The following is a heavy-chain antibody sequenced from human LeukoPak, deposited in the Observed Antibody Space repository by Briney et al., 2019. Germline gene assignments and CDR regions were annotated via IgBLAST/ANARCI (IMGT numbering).Heavy chain of an antibody. D-gene: IGHD2-2*01. J-gene: IGHJ4*02. CDR2: ISSSSSTI. CDR1: GFTFSSYS. CDR3: ARDRRLGYCSSTSCYYFDY. Sequence: GGSLRLSCAASGFTFSSYSVNWVRQAPGKGLEWVSYISSSSSTIYYADSVKGRFTISRDDAKNSLYLQMNSLRDEDTAVYYCARDRRLGYCSSTSCYYFDYWGQGTLVTVSS. V-gene: IGHV3-48*02.